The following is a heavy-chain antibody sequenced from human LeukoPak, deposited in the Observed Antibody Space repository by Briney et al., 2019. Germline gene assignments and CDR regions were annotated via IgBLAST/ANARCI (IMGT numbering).Heavy chain of an antibody. CDR3: AKDFRPASLENAFDI. CDR2: ISYDGSNK. Sequence: GGSLRLSCAASGFTFSSYGMHWVRQAPGKGLEWVAVISYDGSNKYYADSVKGRFTISRDNSKNTLYLQMNSLRAEDTAVYYRAKDFRPASLENAFDIWGQGTMVTVSS. D-gene: IGHD1-1*01. V-gene: IGHV3-30*18. CDR1: GFTFSSYG. J-gene: IGHJ3*02.